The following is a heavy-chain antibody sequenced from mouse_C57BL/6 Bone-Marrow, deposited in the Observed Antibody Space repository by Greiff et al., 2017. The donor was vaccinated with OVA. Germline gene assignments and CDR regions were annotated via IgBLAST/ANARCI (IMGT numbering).Heavy chain of an antibody. Sequence: QVHVKQPGAELVKPGASVKVSCKASGYTFTSYWMHWVKQRPGQGLEWIGRIHPSDSDTNYNQKFKGKATLTVDKSSSTAYMQLSSLTSEDSAVYYCAIGLITTVVAPYYFDYWGQGTTLTVSS. CDR1: GYTFTSYW. J-gene: IGHJ2*01. CDR3: AIGLITTVVAPYYFDY. V-gene: IGHV1-74*01. CDR2: IHPSDSDT. D-gene: IGHD1-1*01.